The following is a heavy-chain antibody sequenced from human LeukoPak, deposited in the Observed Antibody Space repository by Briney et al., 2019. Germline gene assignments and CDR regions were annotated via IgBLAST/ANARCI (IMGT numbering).Heavy chain of an antibody. J-gene: IGHJ4*02. Sequence: SETLSLTCVVPGGSISSSNWWNWVRTPPGKGLEWIRKIHQSGSTKYNPSRNSRVTISVDKSKNQFSLILSSVTAADTAVYYCARGGNSPFDYWGQGTLVTVSS. CDR1: GGSISSSNW. CDR3: ARGGNSPFDY. D-gene: IGHD4-23*01. V-gene: IGHV4-4*02. CDR2: IHQSGST.